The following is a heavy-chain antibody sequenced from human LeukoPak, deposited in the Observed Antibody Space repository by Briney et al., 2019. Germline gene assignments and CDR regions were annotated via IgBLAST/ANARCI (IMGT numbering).Heavy chain of an antibody. Sequence: SETLSLTCAVYGGSFSDYYWSWIRQPPGKGLEWIGEINHSGSTNYNPSLKSRVTISVDTSKYQFSLKLSSVTAADTAVYYCARVWRYCSSTSCPGPLDYWGQGTLVTVSS. V-gene: IGHV4-34*01. CDR1: GGSFSDYY. J-gene: IGHJ4*02. CDR3: ARVWRYCSSTSCPGPLDY. CDR2: INHSGST. D-gene: IGHD2-2*01.